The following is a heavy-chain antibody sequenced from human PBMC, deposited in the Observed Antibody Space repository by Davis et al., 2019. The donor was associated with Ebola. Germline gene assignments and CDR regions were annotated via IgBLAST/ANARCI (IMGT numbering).Heavy chain of an antibody. V-gene: IGHV3-74*01. CDR3: AKNWGYDILTGYSYYYYGMDV. CDR1: GFTFSSYW. D-gene: IGHD3-9*01. CDR2: INSDGSST. Sequence: GESLKISCAASGFTFSSYWMHWVRQAPGRGLVWVSRINSDGSSTSYADSVKGRFTISRDNSKNTLYLQMNSLRAEDTAVYYCAKNWGYDILTGYSYYYYGMDVWGQGTTVTVSS. J-gene: IGHJ6*02.